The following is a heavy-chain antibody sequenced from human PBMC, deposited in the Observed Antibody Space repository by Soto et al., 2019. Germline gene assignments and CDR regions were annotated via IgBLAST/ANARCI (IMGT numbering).Heavy chain of an antibody. J-gene: IGHJ4*02. CDR3: PRDRGGAGATDY. Sequence: EVQLVESGGGLVQPGGSLRLSCAASGFTFSNSGMNWVRQAPGKGLEWVSYISSSSSTIRYADSVKGRFTISRDNAKNSLFPQMNSLRDEDTAVYYCPRDRGGAGATDYWGPGTLVTVSS. V-gene: IGHV3-48*02. D-gene: IGHD1-26*01. CDR1: GFTFSNSG. CDR2: ISSSSSTI.